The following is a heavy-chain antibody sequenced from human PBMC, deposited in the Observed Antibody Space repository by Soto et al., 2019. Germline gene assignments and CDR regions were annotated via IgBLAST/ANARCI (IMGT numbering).Heavy chain of an antibody. CDR2: TYYRSKWYN. Sequence: SQTLSLTCAISGDSVSSNSAAWNWIRQSPSRGLEWLGRTYYRSKWYNDYAISVKSRITINPDTSKDQFSLQLNSVIPEDTAVYYCARAFLGTDRYLLEPIDPCCQAPFRTGSS. CDR1: GDSVSSNSAA. V-gene: IGHV6-1*01. J-gene: IGHJ5*02. D-gene: IGHD1-1*01. CDR3: ARAFLGTDRYLLEPIDP.